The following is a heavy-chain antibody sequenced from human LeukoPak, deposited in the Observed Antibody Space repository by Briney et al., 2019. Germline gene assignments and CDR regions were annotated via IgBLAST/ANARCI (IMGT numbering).Heavy chain of an antibody. Sequence: SQTLSLTCAISGDSVSSNSAAWNWIRQSPSRGLEWLGRAYYRSKWYNDYAVSVKSRITINPDTSKNQFSLQLNSVTPEHTAVYYCAREPNNWNVGFYYYYYMDVWGKGTTVTVSS. D-gene: IGHD1-20*01. CDR1: GDSVSSNSAA. J-gene: IGHJ6*03. CDR2: AYYRSKWYN. CDR3: AREPNNWNVGFYYYYYMDV. V-gene: IGHV6-1*01.